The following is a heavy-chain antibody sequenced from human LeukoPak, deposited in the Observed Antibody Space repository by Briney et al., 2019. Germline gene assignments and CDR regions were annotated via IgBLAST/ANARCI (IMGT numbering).Heavy chain of an antibody. D-gene: IGHD3-10*01. V-gene: IGHV3-74*01. CDR3: AKPGDSSWDRSGSYWFGFDP. CDR2: INDDGSAT. CDR1: GFTFSHHG. Sequence: PGGSLRLSCAASGFTFSHHGMHWVRQVPGKGLVWVSRINDDGSATFYADSVKGRFTISRDNAKNTLFLQINSLRAEDTAVYYCAKPGDSSWDRSGSYWFGFDPWGQGTLVTVSS. J-gene: IGHJ5*02.